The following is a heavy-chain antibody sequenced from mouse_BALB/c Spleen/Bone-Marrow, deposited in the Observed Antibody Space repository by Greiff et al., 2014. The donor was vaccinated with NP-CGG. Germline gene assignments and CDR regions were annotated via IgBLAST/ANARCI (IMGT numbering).Heavy chain of an antibody. Sequence: VQLQQSGPELVKPGASGKISCKASGYSLTGYYMHWGKQSHGNSLDWIGYIYPYNGVSSYNQKFKGKATLTVDKSSSTAYMELRSLTSDDSAVYYCESRGEYFDVWGAGTTVTVSS. V-gene: IGHV1-31*01. CDR1: GYSLTGYY. CDR3: ESRGEYFDV. CDR2: IYPYNGVS. J-gene: IGHJ1*01.